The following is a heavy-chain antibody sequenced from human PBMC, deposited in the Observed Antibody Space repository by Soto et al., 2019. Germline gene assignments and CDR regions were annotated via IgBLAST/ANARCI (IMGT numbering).Heavy chain of an antibody. CDR2: IWYDGSNK. V-gene: IGHV3-33*01. CDR3: ARALIVATDNYYYGMDV. J-gene: IGHJ6*02. D-gene: IGHD5-12*01. CDR1: GFTFSSYG. Sequence: QVQLVESGGGVVQPGMSLRLSCAASGFTFSSYGMHWVRQAPGKGLEWVAVIWYDGSNKYYADSVKGRFTISRDNSKNTLYLQMNSLRAEDTAVYYCARALIVATDNYYYGMDVWGQGTTVTVSS.